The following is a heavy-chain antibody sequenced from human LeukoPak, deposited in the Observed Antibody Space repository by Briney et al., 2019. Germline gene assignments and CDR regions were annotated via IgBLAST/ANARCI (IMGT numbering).Heavy chain of an antibody. CDR1: GGSISSSDYY. CDR2: IFYRGVT. CDR3: AREVSRKAAAGTLFSHYFDT. J-gene: IGHJ5*02. Sequence: SETLSLTCTVSGGSISSSDYYWGWIRQPPGKGLEWIGSIFYRGVTYYKPSLKRRVTISVDTSKNQFSLKLNSVTAADTAVYYCAREVSRKAAAGTLFSHYFDTWGQGTQVIVSS. D-gene: IGHD6-13*01. V-gene: IGHV4-39*07.